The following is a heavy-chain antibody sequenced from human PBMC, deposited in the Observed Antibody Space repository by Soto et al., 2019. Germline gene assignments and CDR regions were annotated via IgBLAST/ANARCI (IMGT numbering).Heavy chain of an antibody. CDR2: ISYDGSNK. CDR1: GVTFSSYA. D-gene: IGHD2-15*01. CDR3: ARDGRRGIRDYYYYYGMAV. Sequence: GGSPSLFCAASGVTFSSYAMHWVRQAPGKRLAWVAVISYDGSNKYYADSVQGRFTISRDNSKNTLYLQMNSLRAEDTAVYYCARDGRRGIRDYYYYYGMAVWGQGTTATV. V-gene: IGHV3-30-3*01. J-gene: IGHJ6*02.